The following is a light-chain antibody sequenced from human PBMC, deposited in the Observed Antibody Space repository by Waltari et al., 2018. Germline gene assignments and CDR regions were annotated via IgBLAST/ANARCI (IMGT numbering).Light chain of an antibody. V-gene: IGKV1-39*01. CDR2: AAS. J-gene: IGKJ1*01. CDR3: QQSYNTPRT. Sequence: DIQMTQSPSSLSASVGDRVTITCRASQTISSYLSWYQQKPGKAPNLLIYAASSLQSGVPSRFSGSGSGTDFTLTISSLQPEDFATYYCQQSYNTPRTFCQGTKVEVK. CDR1: QTISSY.